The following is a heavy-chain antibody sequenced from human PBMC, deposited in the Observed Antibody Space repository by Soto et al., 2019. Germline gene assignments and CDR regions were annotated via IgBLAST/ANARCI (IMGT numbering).Heavy chain of an antibody. CDR1: GFTFRGYV. V-gene: IGHV3-23*01. Sequence: EVQLLESGGDLVQPGESLRLSCKASGFTFRGYVMSWVREVPEKGLEWVSSVTGDGSRTHYTDSVRGRFTISGDNSENTLHVQMKALRADDTGVYYCEKGDGTYHFDDWGQGTEVAVSS. CDR2: VTGDGSRT. D-gene: IGHD1-26*01. CDR3: EKGDGTYHFDD. J-gene: IGHJ5*02.